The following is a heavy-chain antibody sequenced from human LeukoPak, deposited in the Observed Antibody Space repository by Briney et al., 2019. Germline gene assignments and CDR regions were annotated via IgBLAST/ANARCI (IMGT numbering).Heavy chain of an antibody. CDR3: ARDFPARDWFFDL. CDR1: GGTFSSYA. J-gene: IGHJ2*01. V-gene: IGHV7-4-1*02. CDR2: INANTGNP. Sequence: ASVKVSCKASGGTFSSYAISWVRQAPGQGLEYMGWINANTGNPTYAQGFTGRFVFSLDTSVSTAYLQISSLKAEDTAVYYCARDFPARDWFFDLWGRGTLVTVSS.